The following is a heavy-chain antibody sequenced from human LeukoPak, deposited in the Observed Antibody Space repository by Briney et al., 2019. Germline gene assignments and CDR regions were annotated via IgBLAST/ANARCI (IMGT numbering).Heavy chain of an antibody. J-gene: IGHJ4*02. CDR2: INSNSGGT. V-gene: IGHV1-2*02. CDR3: ARSPHILTGENFDY. CDR1: GYTFTSYG. D-gene: IGHD3-9*01. Sequence: GASVKVSCKASGYTFTSYGISWVRQAPGQGLEWMGWINSNSGGTNYAQKFQGRVTMTRDTSINTAYLELTRLRSDDTAVYYCARSPHILTGENFDYWGQGTLVTVSS.